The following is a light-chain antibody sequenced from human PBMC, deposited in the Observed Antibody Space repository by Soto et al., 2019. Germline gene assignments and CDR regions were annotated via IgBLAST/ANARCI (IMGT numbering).Light chain of an antibody. CDR1: QSISSS. V-gene: IGKV1-39*01. CDR2: AAS. CDR3: QQSYSTLTWT. Sequence: DIQMTQSPSSLSASVGDKVTITCLASQSISSSLNWYQQKPGKAPKLLIYAASSLQSGVPSRFSGSGSGTDFTLTISSLQPEDFATYYCQQSYSTLTWTFGQGTKVDIK. J-gene: IGKJ1*01.